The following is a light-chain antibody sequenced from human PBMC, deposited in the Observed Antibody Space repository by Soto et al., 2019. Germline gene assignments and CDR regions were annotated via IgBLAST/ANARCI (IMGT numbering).Light chain of an antibody. CDR2: KAS. Sequence: DIQMTQSPSTLSASVGDRVTITCRASQSISSWLAWYQQKPGKAPKLLISKASSLESGVPSRFSGSGSGTDFTLTISSLQPDDFATYYCLQYNSYPWTFGQGTKVEVK. J-gene: IGKJ1*01. V-gene: IGKV1-5*03. CDR1: QSISSW. CDR3: LQYNSYPWT.